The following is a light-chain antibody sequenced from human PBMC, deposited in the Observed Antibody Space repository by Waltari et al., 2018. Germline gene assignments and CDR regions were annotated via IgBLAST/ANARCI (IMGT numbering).Light chain of an antibody. CDR3: QSYDRSLSVV. J-gene: IGLJ2*01. CDR1: GSNIGAGYD. CDR2: GNN. Sequence: QSALTQPPSVSGAPGQRIPISCTGSGSNIGAGYDVPWYQQFPGTAPKLLLDGNNNRPSGVPDRFFGSKTGTSASLAITGLQADDEADYYCQSYDRSLSVVFGGGTKLTVL. V-gene: IGLV1-40*01.